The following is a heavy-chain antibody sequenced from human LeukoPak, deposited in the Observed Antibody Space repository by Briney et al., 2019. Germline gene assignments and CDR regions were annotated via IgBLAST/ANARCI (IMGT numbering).Heavy chain of an antibody. V-gene: IGHV3-30*02. D-gene: IGHD3-16*01. CDR3: AKDHWATTASVCDY. J-gene: IGHJ4*02. Sequence: GGSLRLSCAASGFTFSSYGMHWVRQAPGKGLEWVAFIRYDGSNKYYADSVKGRFTISRDNSKNTLHLQMNSLRAEDTAVYYCAKDHWATTASVCDYWGQGTLVTVSS. CDR2: IRYDGSNK. CDR1: GFTFSSYG.